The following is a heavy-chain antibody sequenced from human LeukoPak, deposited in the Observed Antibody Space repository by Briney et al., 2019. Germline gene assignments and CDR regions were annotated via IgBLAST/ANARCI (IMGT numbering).Heavy chain of an antibody. CDR2: ISGSGGST. D-gene: IGHD3-22*01. V-gene: IGHV3-23*01. J-gene: IGHJ1*01. Sequence: PGGSLRLSCAASGFTFSSYGMSWVRQAPGKGLEWVSAISGSGGSTYYADSVKGRFTISRDNSKNTLYLQMNSLRAEDTAVYYCAKPPSYDSTGYPLDWGQGTLVTVSS. CDR3: AKPPSYDSTGYPLD. CDR1: GFTFSSYG.